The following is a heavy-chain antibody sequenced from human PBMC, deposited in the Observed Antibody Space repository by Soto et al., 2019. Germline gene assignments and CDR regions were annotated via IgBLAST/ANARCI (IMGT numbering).Heavy chain of an antibody. Sequence: SETLSLTSAVYGGNFSGYYWSWIRQPPGKGLEWIGEINHSGSTNYNPSLKSRVTISVDTSKNQFSLKLSSVTAADTAVYYCARRWLLWFGELFPTHLDYWGQGTLVTVSS. CDR3: ARRWLLWFGELFPTHLDY. D-gene: IGHD3-10*01. V-gene: IGHV4-34*01. CDR2: INHSGST. CDR1: GGNFSGYY. J-gene: IGHJ4*02.